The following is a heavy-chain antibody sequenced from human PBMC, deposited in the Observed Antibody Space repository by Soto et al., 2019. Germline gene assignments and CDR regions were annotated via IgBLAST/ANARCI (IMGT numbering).Heavy chain of an antibody. Sequence: GGSLRLSCAASGFTISSNYMSWVRQAPGKGPEWASVIYSGGSTYYADSVKGRFTISRDNSKNTLYLQMNSLRAEDTAVYYCVIVVDSYAFDIWGQGTMVTVSS. D-gene: IGHD1-26*01. J-gene: IGHJ3*02. V-gene: IGHV3-53*01. CDR3: VIVVDSYAFDI. CDR2: IYSGGST. CDR1: GFTISSNY.